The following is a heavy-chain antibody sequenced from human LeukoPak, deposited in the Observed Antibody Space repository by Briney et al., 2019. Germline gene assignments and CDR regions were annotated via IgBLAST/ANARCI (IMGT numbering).Heavy chain of an antibody. J-gene: IGHJ6*02. D-gene: IGHD3-10*01. CDR2: IYSGGST. CDR3: ARDGEGDYYYYGMDV. Sequence: GGSLRLSCAASGFTVSSNYMSWVRQAPGKGLEWVSVIYSGGSTYYADSVKGRFTISRDNSENTLYLQMNSLRAEDTAVYYCARDGEGDYYYYGMDVWGQGTTVTVSS. CDR1: GFTVSSNY. V-gene: IGHV3-53*01.